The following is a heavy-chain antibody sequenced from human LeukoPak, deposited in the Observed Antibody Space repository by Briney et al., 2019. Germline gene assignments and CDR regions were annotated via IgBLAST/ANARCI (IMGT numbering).Heavy chain of an antibody. CDR3: TTDPLYYGSGSYY. J-gene: IGHJ4*02. Sequence: KAGGSLRLSCAASGFTFSNAWMSWVRQAPGKGLEWVGRIKSKTDGGTTDYAAPVKGRFTISRDDSKNTLYLQMNSLKTEDTAVYYCTTDPLYYGSGSYYWGQGTLVTVSS. V-gene: IGHV3-15*01. CDR1: GFTFSNAW. D-gene: IGHD3-10*01. CDR2: IKSKTDGGTT.